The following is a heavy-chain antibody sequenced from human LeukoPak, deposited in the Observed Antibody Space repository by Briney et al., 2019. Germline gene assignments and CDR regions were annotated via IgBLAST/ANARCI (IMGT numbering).Heavy chain of an antibody. J-gene: IGHJ4*02. D-gene: IGHD3-9*01. CDR3: ASPRDKQYFDWLSLDF. CDR1: AYIFTNSW. Sequence: GESLKISCKGSAYIFTNSWIGWVRQMPGKGLEWVGIIYLADSDTRYSPSFQGQVTISADKSINTAYLQWSSLKASDTAIYYCASPRDKQYFDWLSLDFWGQGTLVTVSS. CDR2: IYLADSDT. V-gene: IGHV5-51*01.